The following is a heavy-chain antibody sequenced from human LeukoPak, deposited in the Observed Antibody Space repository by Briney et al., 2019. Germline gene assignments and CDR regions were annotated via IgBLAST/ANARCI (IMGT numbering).Heavy chain of an antibody. CDR1: GGSISSGDYY. V-gene: IGHV4-30-4*01. Sequence: SETLSLTCTVSGGSISSGDYYWSWIRQPPGKGLERIAYMYYSGSTYYNPSLKSRVTMSADTSKNQLSLKLSSVTAADTAVYYCARPYYYDSRIDPWGQGILVTVSS. D-gene: IGHD3-22*01. CDR2: MYYSGST. CDR3: ARPYYYDSRIDP. J-gene: IGHJ5*02.